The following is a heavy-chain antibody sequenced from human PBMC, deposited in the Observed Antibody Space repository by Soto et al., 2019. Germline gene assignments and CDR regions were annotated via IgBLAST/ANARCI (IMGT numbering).Heavy chain of an antibody. CDR2: IYYIGNT. Sequence: SETLSLTCTVSGGSISSADYYWSWNRQPPGKGLDWIGYIYYIGNTYYNPSLKSRVIVSVDTSKNRFSLKLSSVTAADTAVYYCARASRGYSCYDPPDVMDVWGQGTTVTVSS. J-gene: IGHJ6*02. CDR1: GGSISSADYY. V-gene: IGHV4-31*03. D-gene: IGHD5-12*01. CDR3: ARASRGYSCYDPPDVMDV.